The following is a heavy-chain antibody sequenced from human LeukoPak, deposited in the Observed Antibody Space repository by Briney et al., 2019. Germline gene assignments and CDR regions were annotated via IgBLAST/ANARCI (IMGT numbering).Heavy chain of an antibody. V-gene: IGHV3-7*01. J-gene: IGHJ3*02. Sequence: GGSLRLSCAASGFTFSSYWMSWVRQAPGKGLEWVANIKQDGSEKYYVDSVKGRFTISRDNAKNSLYLQMNSLRAEDTAVYYCARDQPRREGAFDIWGQGTMVTVSS. CDR3: ARDQPRREGAFDI. CDR2: IKQDGSEK. CDR1: GFTFSSYW.